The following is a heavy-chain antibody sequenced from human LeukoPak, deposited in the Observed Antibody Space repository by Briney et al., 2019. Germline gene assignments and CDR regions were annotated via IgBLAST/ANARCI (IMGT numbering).Heavy chain of an antibody. CDR3: ARGPPPAGATFGPLAFDI. D-gene: IGHD1-26*01. J-gene: IGHJ3*02. Sequence: GGTLRLSCAASGFTFSSYGMSWVRQAPGKGLQWVSVIIGSGSSTYYADSVKGRFTISRDNAKNSLYLQMNSLRAEDTAVYYCARGPPPAGATFGPLAFDIWGQGTMVTVSS. CDR2: IIGSGSST. CDR1: GFTFSSYG. V-gene: IGHV3-23*01.